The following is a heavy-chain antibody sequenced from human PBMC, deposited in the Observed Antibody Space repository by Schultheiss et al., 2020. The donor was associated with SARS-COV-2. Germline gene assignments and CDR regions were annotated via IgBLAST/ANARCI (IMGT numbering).Heavy chain of an antibody. CDR2: ISYDGSNK. V-gene: IGHV3-30*18. J-gene: IGHJ4*02. CDR1: GFTFSSYG. CDR3: AKDAGASSSWYDY. Sequence: GGSLRLSCAASGFTFSSYGMHWVRQAPGKGLEWVAVISYDGSNKYYADSVKGRFTISRDNSKNTLYLQMNSLRAEDTAVYYCAKDAGASSSWYDYWGQGTLVTDSS. D-gene: IGHD6-13*01.